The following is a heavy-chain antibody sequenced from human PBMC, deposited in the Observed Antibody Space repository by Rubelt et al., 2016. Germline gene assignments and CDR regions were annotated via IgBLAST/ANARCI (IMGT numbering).Heavy chain of an antibody. CDR3: ARVVLGSGYEEY. J-gene: IGHJ4*01. V-gene: IGHV4-34*01. CDR1: GGSFSGYY. D-gene: IGHD5-12*01. CDR2: INHSGST. Sequence: QVQLQQWGAGLLKPSETLSLTCAVYGGSFSGYYWSWIRQPPGKGLEWIGEINHSGSTNYNPSLKSRLAISLDTSQKQFSLILSSVTAADTAVYYCARVVLGSGYEEYWGHGTLVTVSS.